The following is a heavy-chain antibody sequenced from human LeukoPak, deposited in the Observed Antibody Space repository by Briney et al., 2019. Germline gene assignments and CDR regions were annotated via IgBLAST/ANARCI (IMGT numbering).Heavy chain of an antibody. D-gene: IGHD6-13*01. CDR2: IYHSGST. CDR1: GGPFSGYF. J-gene: IGHJ5*02. CDR3: ARGRGSSSWYSWTLFDP. Sequence: PFETLSLTCAVPGGPFSGYFWSWIRQAPGKGLEWSGDIYHSGSTNYMPVLKSRVTIAVDTSKNQFSLQLGSVTAADTAVYDCARGRGSSSWYSWTLFDPWGQGTLVTVSS. V-gene: IGHV4-34*01.